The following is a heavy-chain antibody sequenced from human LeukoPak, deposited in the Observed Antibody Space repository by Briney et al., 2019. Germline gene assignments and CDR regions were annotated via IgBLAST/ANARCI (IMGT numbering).Heavy chain of an antibody. Sequence: SETLSLTCTVSGGSISSHYWSWIRQPPGKGLEWIGYIYYSGSTNYNPSLKSRVTISVDTSKNQFSLKLSSVTAADTAVYYCARGHSSSWYNFQHWGQGTLVTVSS. V-gene: IGHV4-59*11. CDR2: IYYSGST. CDR1: GGSISSHY. J-gene: IGHJ1*01. D-gene: IGHD6-13*01. CDR3: ARGHSSSWYNFQH.